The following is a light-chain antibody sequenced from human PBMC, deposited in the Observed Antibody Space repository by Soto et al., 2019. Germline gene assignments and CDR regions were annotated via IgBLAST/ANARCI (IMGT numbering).Light chain of an antibody. CDR3: QQYGSSPPTT. J-gene: IGKJ1*01. V-gene: IGKV3-20*01. CDR1: QSVSSSY. Sequence: EIVLTQSPGTPSLSPGERATLSCRASQSVSSSYLAWYQQKPGQAPRLLIYGASSRATGIPDRFSGSGSGTDFTLTISRLEPEDFAVYYCQQYGSSPPTTFGQGTKVGIK. CDR2: GAS.